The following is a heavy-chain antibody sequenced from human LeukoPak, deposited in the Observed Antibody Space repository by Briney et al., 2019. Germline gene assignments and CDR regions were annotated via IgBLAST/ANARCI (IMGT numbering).Heavy chain of an antibody. CDR2: IYYSGST. CDR1: GASIISANYY. Sequence: SETLSLTCSVSGASIISANYYWNWIRQPPGKGLEWIGNIYYSGSTHSNPSLKSRVTVSVDTSKNQFSLRRSSVTAADTAVYYCARQPLYYDSSGSYAGDFDYWGQGTLVTVSS. J-gene: IGHJ4*02. CDR3: ARQPLYYDSSGSYAGDFDY. D-gene: IGHD3-22*01. V-gene: IGHV4-39*01.